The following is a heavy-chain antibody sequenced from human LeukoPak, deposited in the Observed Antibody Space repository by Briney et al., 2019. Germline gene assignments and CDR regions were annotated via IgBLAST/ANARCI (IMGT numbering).Heavy chain of an antibody. CDR3: AREGYYGSGSPPSLYFDY. J-gene: IGHJ4*02. Sequence: GGSLRLSCVASGFTLKTYGMHWVRQVPGKGLEWVAVIWYDGGNIYYADSVKGRFIISRDNSRSTLYLQMNSLRPEDTAIYYCAREGYYGSGSPPSLYFDYWGQGTLVTVSS. V-gene: IGHV3-33*01. D-gene: IGHD3-10*01. CDR1: GFTLKTYG. CDR2: IWYDGGNI.